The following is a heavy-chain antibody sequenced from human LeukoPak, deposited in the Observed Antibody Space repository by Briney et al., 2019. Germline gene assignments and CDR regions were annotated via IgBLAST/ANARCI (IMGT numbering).Heavy chain of an antibody. Sequence: GESPLISCNGSGYSYSNYWIGLVRQMPGKGLEWMGIIYPGNSDTRYSPSFQGQVTISADKSISTAYLQLSSLMASDTAMYYCARLRDGSIWFDLWSQGTLVTVSS. CDR2: IYPGNSDT. D-gene: IGHD5-24*01. CDR3: ARLRDGSIWFDL. CDR1: GYSYSNYW. J-gene: IGHJ5*01. V-gene: IGHV5-51*01.